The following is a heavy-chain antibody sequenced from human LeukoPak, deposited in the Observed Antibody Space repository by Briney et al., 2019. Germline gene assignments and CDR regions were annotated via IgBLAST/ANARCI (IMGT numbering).Heavy chain of an antibody. CDR3: ARGGQGEEGTLGPFDY. CDR2: ISGSGGST. CDR1: GFTFSSYA. J-gene: IGHJ4*02. Sequence: GGSLRLSCAASGFTFSSYAMSWVRQAPGKGLEWVSAISGSGGSTYYADSVKGRFTISRDNSKNTLYLQMSSLRSEDTAVYYCARGGQGEEGTLGPFDYWGQGTLVTVSS. V-gene: IGHV3-23*01. D-gene: IGHD3-16*01.